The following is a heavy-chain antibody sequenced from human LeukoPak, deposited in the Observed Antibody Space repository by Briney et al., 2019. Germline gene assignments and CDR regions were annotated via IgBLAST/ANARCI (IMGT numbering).Heavy chain of an antibody. D-gene: IGHD3-3*01. J-gene: IGHJ4*02. Sequence: ASVKVSCKASGYTFTSYGISWVRQAPGQGVEWMGWISAYNGNTNYAQKLQGRVTMTTDTSTSTAYMELRSLRSDDTAVYYCARDRKSYYDFWSGYLRNDYWGQGTLVTVSS. CDR1: GYTFTSYG. V-gene: IGHV1-18*01. CDR2: ISAYNGNT. CDR3: ARDRKSYYDFWSGYLRNDY.